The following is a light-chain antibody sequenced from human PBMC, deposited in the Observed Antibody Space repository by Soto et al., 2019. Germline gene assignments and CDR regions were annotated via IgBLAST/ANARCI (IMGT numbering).Light chain of an antibody. CDR3: QHFNNWPWT. CDR2: GAS. J-gene: IGKJ1*01. CDR1: QSVSSD. V-gene: IGKV3-15*01. Sequence: EIVMTQSPATLSVSPGERATLSYRASQSVSSDLAWYQQKPGQAPRLLIYGASTRATGIPARLSGSGSGTEFTLTISSLQSEDFALYYCQHFNNWPWTSGQGTKVDI.